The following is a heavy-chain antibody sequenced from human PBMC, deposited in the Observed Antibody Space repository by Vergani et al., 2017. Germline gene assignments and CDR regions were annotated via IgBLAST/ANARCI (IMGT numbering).Heavy chain of an antibody. J-gene: IGHJ6*02. V-gene: IGHV1-24*01. CDR3: AMVYSGSYCPYYYYGMDV. CDR1: GYTLTELS. CDR2: FDPEDGET. D-gene: IGHD1-26*01. Sequence: QVQLVQSGAEVKKPGASVKVSCKVSGYTLTELSMHWVRQAPGKGLEWMGGFDPEDGETIYAQKFQGRVTMTRDTSTSTVYMELSSLRSEDTAVYYCAMVYSGSYCPYYYYGMDVWGQGTTVTVSS.